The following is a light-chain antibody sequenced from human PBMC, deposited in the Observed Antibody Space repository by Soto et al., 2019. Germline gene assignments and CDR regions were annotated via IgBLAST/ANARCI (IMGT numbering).Light chain of an antibody. V-gene: IGLV2-14*03. CDR2: DVS. CDR1: SSDIGGYNY. CDR3: ASYASSNTVL. J-gene: IGLJ2*01. Sequence: QSALTQPASVSGSPGQSITISCTGTSSDIGGYNYVSWYQQHPGKAPKLMIYDVSDRPSGVSNRFSGSKSGNTASLTISGLQAEDEPDYYCASYASSNTVLFGGGTKLTVL.